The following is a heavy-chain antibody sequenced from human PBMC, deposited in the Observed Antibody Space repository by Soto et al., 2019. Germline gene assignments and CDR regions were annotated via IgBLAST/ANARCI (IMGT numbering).Heavy chain of an antibody. V-gene: IGHV3-15*07. D-gene: IGHD3-22*01. CDR3: TTDEAYYDSSVGMDV. CDR1: GFTFSNAW. J-gene: IGHJ6*02. CDR2: IKSKTDGGTT. Sequence: GGSLRLSCAASGFTFSNAWMNRVRQAPGKGLEWVGRIKSKTDGGTTDYAAPVKGRFTISRDDSKNTLYLQMNSLKTEDTAVYYCTTDEAYYDSSVGMDVWGQGTTVTVS.